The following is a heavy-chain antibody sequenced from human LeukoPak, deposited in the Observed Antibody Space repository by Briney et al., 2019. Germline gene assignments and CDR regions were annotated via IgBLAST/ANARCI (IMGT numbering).Heavy chain of an antibody. D-gene: IGHD2-21*02. V-gene: IGHV4-34*01. J-gene: IGHJ4*02. CDR2: INHSGST. CDR3: AIYPLAYCGGDCSYFDY. Sequence: SETLSLTCAVYGGSFSGYYWSWIRQPPGKGLECIGEINHSGSTNYNPSLKSRVTISVDTSKNQFSLKLSSVTAADTAVYYCAIYPLAYCGGDCSYFDYWGQGTLVTVSS. CDR1: GGSFSGYY.